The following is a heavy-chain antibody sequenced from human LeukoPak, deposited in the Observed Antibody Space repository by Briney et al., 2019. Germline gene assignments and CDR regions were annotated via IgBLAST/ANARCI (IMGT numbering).Heavy chain of an antibody. J-gene: IGHJ4*02. CDR3: GRCSGSSCYRIDY. V-gene: IGHV3-30*03. CDR2: VSFEGSNK. D-gene: IGHD2-15*01. Sequence: GGSLRLSCAASGFTFSRYGMHWVRQAPGKGLEWVAVVSFEGSNKYYADSVKGRFTISRDNSKNTLYLQMNSLRAEDTAVYYCGRCSGSSCYRIDYWGQGTLVTVSS. CDR1: GFTFSRYG.